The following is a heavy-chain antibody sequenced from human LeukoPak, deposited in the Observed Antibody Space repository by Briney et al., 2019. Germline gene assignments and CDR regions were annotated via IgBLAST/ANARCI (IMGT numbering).Heavy chain of an antibody. Sequence: PGGSLRLSCAASGFTFDDYAMPWVRQAPGKGLEWVSGISWNSGSIGYADSVKGRFTISRDNAKNSLYLQMNSLRAEDTALYYCAKDRDEMATILDYWGQGTLVTVSS. CDR3: AKDRDEMATILDY. CDR1: GFTFDDYA. CDR2: ISWNSGSI. J-gene: IGHJ4*02. D-gene: IGHD5-24*01. V-gene: IGHV3-9*01.